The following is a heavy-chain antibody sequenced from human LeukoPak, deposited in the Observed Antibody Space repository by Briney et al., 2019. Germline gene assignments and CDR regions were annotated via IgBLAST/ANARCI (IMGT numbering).Heavy chain of an antibody. CDR3: ARDYRIVGATSWYFDY. V-gene: IGHV3-21*04. J-gene: IGHJ4*02. CDR2: ISSSSSYI. Sequence: GGSLRLSCAASGFTFSSYSMNWVRQAPGKGLEWVSSISSSSSYIYYADSVKGRFTISRDNAKNSLYLQMNSLRAEDTAVYYCARDYRIVGATSWYFDYWGQGTLVTVSS. D-gene: IGHD1-26*01. CDR1: GFTFSSYS.